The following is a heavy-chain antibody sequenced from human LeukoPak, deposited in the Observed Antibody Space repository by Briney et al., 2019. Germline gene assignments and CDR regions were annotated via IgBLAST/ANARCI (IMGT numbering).Heavy chain of an antibody. CDR1: GFTFSNYA. J-gene: IGHJ5*02. V-gene: IGHV3-23*01. D-gene: IGHD3-9*01. CDR3: AKGGIKRFGLVPDWFDP. Sequence: GGPLRLSCAASGFTFSNYAMTWVRQAPGKGLEWVSSIGDSGASTYYADSVKGRFTISRDISKNTLYLQMNSLRAEDTAIYYCAKGGIKRFGLVPDWFDPWGQGTLVTVSS. CDR2: IGDSGAST.